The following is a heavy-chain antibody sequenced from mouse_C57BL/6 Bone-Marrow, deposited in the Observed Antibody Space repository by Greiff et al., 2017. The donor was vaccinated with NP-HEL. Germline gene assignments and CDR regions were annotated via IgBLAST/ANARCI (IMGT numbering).Heavy chain of an antibody. CDR2: IYPRSGNT. D-gene: IGHD2-4*01. CDR3: AREGLRRAY. J-gene: IGHJ2*01. V-gene: IGHV1-81*01. Sequence: VKLQESGAELARPGASVKLSCKASGYTFTSYGISWVKQRTGQGLEWIGEIYPRSGNTYYNEKFKGKATLTADKSSSTAYMELRSLTSEDSAVYFCAREGLRRAYWGQGTTLTVSS. CDR1: GYTFTSYG.